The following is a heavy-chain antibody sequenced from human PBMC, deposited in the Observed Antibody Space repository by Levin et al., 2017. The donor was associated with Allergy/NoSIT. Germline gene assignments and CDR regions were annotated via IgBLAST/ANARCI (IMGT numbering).Heavy chain of an antibody. V-gene: IGHV2-70*11. Sequence: ESGPTLVKPTQTLTLTCTFSGFSLSTSGMCVSWIRQPPGKALEWLARIDWDDDQYYSTSLKTRLTISKDISKNQVVLTMTNMDPVDTATYYCARIPSYAYLGAVGSFDYWGQGALVTVSS. CDR3: ARIPSYAYLGAVGSFDY. CDR1: GFSLSTSGMC. CDR2: IDWDDDQ. D-gene: IGHD3-16*01. J-gene: IGHJ4*02.